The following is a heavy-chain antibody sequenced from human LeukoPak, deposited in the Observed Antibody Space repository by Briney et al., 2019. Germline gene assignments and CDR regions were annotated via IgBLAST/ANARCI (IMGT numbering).Heavy chain of an antibody. CDR3: ARHLSGYDLLFDY. D-gene: IGHD5-12*01. Sequence: SETLSLTCTVSGGSISSGGYYWSWIRQHPGKGLEWIGYIYYSGSTYYNTSLKSRVTISVDTSKNQFSLKLSSVTAADTAVYYCARHLSGYDLLFDYWGQGTLVTVSS. V-gene: IGHV4-39*01. CDR1: GGSISSGGYY. CDR2: IYYSGST. J-gene: IGHJ4*02.